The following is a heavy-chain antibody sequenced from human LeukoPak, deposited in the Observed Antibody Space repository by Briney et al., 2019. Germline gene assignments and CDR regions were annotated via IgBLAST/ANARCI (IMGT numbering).Heavy chain of an antibody. D-gene: IGHD3-3*01. CDR3: AKLSRRITIFGVASPLEP. J-gene: IGHJ5*02. CDR2: ISGSGGST. CDR1: GFTFSSYA. V-gene: IGHV3-23*01. Sequence: GGSLRLSCAASGFTFSSYAMSWVRQAPGEGLEWVSAISGSGGSTYYADSVKGRFTISRDNSKNTLYLQMNSLRAEDTAVYYCAKLSRRITIFGVASPLEPWGQGTLVTVSS.